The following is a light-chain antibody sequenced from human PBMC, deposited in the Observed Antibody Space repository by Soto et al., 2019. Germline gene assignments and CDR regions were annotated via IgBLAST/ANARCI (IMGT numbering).Light chain of an antibody. Sequence: DIVMTQTPLSLPVTPGEPASISCRSSQSLLDSDDGNTYLDWYLQKPGQSPQLLIYTLSYRDSGGPGRFSGRGASPDFPMKISRVEAEDVGVYYCMQRIEFPNTFGQGTKLEIK. V-gene: IGKV2-40*01. J-gene: IGKJ2*01. CDR1: QSLLDSDDGNTY. CDR3: MQRIEFPNT. CDR2: TLS.